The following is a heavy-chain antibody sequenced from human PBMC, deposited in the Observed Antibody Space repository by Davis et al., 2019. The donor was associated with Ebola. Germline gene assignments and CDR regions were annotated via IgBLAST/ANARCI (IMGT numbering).Heavy chain of an antibody. CDR2: TYYRSKWYN. CDR1: GDSVSSNSAA. V-gene: IGHV6-1*01. J-gene: IGHJ5*02. Sequence: LRLSCAISGDSVSSNSAAWNWIRQSPSRGLEWLGRTYYRSKWYNDYAVSVKSRITINPDTSKNQFSLQLNSVTPEDTAVYYCARGASNYYDSSGYYSGNWFDPWGQGTLVTVSS. CDR3: ARGASNYYDSSGYYSGNWFDP. D-gene: IGHD3-22*01.